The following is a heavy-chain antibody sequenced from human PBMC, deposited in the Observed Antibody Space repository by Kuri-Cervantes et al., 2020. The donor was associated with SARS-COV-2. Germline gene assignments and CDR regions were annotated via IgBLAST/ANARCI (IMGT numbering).Heavy chain of an antibody. D-gene: IGHD6-19*01. CDR3: ARDGSVARYPRTAFDI. J-gene: IGHJ3*02. Sequence: ASVKVSCKASGYTFTSYGISWVRQAPGQGLEWMGWISACNGNTNYAQKLQGRVTMTTDTSTSTAYMELRSLRSDDTAVYYCARDGSVARYPRTAFDIWGQGTMVTVSS. CDR2: ISACNGNT. CDR1: GYTFTSYG. V-gene: IGHV1-18*01.